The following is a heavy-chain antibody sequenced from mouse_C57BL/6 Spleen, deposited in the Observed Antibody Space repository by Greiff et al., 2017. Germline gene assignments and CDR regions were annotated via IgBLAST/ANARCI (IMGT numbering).Heavy chain of an antibody. D-gene: IGHD4-1*01. J-gene: IGHJ4*01. CDR3: ARKGNWVMDY. CDR2: IYPGDGVT. Sequence: VQLQQSGAELVKPGASVKISCKASGYAFSSYWMNWVKQRPGRGLEGIGQIYPGDGVTNYNGKFKGKATLTADKSSSTAYMQLSSLPSEDSAVYFCARKGNWVMDYWGQGTSVTVSS. CDR1: GYAFSSYW. V-gene: IGHV1-80*01.